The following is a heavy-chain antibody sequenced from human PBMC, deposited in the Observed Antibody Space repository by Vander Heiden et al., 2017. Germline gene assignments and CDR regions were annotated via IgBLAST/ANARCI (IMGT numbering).Heavy chain of an antibody. J-gene: IGHJ6*02. Sequence: WVSAISGSGGSTYYADSVKGRFTISRDNSKNTLYLQMNSLRAEDTAVYYCAGGDELLRYRDRYYYYGMDVWGQGTTVTVSS. V-gene: IGHV3-23*01. D-gene: IGHD2-15*01. CDR2: ISGSGGST. CDR3: AGGDELLRYRDRYYYYGMDV.